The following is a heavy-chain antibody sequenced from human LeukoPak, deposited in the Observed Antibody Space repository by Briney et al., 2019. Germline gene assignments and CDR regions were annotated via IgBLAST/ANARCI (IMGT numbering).Heavy chain of an antibody. V-gene: IGHV4-38-2*02. CDR2: IYHSGST. CDR3: ARGRRWLQFGPFDY. J-gene: IGHJ4*02. Sequence: WETLSLTCTVSGYSISSGYYWGWIRQPPGKGLEWIGSIYHSGSTYYNPSLKSRVTISVDTSKNHFSLKLNSVTAADTAVYYCARGRRWLQFGPFDYWGQGTLVTVSS. CDR1: GYSISSGYY. D-gene: IGHD5-24*01.